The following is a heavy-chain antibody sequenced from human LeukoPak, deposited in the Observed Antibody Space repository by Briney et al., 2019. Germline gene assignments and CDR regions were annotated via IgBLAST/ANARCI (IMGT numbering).Heavy chain of an antibody. CDR2: INPNSGGT. Sequence: ASVKVSCKASGYTCTGYYMHWVRQAPGQGLEWMGWINPNSGGTNYAQKFQGRVTMTRDTSISTAYMELSRLRSDDTAVYYCARVGVRGIPRGYFDYWGQGTLVTVSS. CDR3: ARVGVRGIPRGYFDY. D-gene: IGHD3-10*01. J-gene: IGHJ4*02. V-gene: IGHV1-2*02. CDR1: GYTCTGYY.